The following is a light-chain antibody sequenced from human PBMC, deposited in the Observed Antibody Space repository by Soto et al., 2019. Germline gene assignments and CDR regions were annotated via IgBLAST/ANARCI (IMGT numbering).Light chain of an antibody. CDR2: GAS. CDR1: QSVSST. V-gene: IGKV3-11*01. Sequence: EIVLTQSPATLSVSPGERATLSCRASQSVSSTLAWYQQKPGQAPRLLIDGASNRATGIPARFSGSGSGTDFTLTISSLEPEDFAVYFCQQRSSWPLTFGGGTKVDIK. CDR3: QQRSSWPLT. J-gene: IGKJ4*02.